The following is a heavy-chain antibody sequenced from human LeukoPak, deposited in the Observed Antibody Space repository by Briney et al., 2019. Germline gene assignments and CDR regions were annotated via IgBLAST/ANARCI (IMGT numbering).Heavy chain of an antibody. Sequence: SETLSLTCTVSNYSISTDYYWGWIRQPPGKGLEWIGTMYHSGSTYYNPSLKSRVTISVDASKNQFSLKLSSVTAADTAVYYCARYDVWGSYRAFDYWGQGTLVTVSS. CDR2: MYHSGST. CDR3: ARYDVWGSYRAFDY. D-gene: IGHD3-16*02. CDR1: NYSISTDYY. J-gene: IGHJ4*02. V-gene: IGHV4-38-2*02.